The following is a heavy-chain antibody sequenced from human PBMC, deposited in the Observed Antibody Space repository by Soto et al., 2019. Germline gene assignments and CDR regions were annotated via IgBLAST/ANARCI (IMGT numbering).Heavy chain of an antibody. CDR2: IYYTGNT. V-gene: IGHV4-31*03. J-gene: IGHJ4*02. CDR3: ARDPMSSYYHDH. Sequence: SETLSLTCTVSGGSVSSGSYYWSWIRQHPGRGLEWIGYIYYTGNTYYNPSLKRRLAVSVDTSKNQFSLKLTSVTAADTAVYYCARDPMSSYYHDHWGPGTLVTVSS. CDR1: GGSVSSGSYY. D-gene: IGHD3-10*01.